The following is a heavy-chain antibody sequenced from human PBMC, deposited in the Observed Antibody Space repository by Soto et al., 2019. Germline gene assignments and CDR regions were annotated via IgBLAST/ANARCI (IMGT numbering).Heavy chain of an antibody. CDR3: AKDQGSTVVNDY. CDR2: ISGSGGST. CDR1: GFTFSSYA. Sequence: GESLKISCAASGFTFSSYAMSWVRQAPGKGLEWVSAISGSGGSTYYADSVKGRFTISRDNSKNTLYLQMNSLRAEDTAVYYCAKDQGSTVVNDYWGQGTLVTVSS. D-gene: IGHD4-17*01. V-gene: IGHV3-23*01. J-gene: IGHJ4*02.